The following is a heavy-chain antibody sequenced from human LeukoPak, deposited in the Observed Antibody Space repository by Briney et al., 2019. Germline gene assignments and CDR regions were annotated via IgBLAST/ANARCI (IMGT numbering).Heavy chain of an antibody. Sequence: SETLSLTCAVSGGSISSYYWSWVRQPPGKGLEWIGYIYYSGSTNYNPSLKSRVTISVDTSKNQFSLKLGSVTAADTAVYYCARVEDSSSWYDSYYFDYWGQGTLVTVSS. J-gene: IGHJ4*02. CDR1: GGSISSYY. D-gene: IGHD6-13*01. CDR2: IYYSGST. CDR3: ARVEDSSSWYDSYYFDY. V-gene: IGHV4-59*12.